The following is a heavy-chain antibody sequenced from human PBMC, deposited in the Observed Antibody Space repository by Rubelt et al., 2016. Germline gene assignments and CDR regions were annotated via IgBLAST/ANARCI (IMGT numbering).Heavy chain of an antibody. CDR3: ARDRGDISPHPDY. J-gene: IGHJ4*02. D-gene: IGHD3-9*01. CDR1: GGSISSSSYY. V-gene: IGHV4-39*07. CDR2: IYYSGST. Sequence: QVQLQESGPGLVKPSETLSLTCTVSGGSISSSSYYWGWIRQPPGKGLEWIGSIYYSGSTYYNPSLKSRVTISVDTSKNQFSLKLSSVTAADTAVYYCARDRGDISPHPDYWGQGTLVTVSS.